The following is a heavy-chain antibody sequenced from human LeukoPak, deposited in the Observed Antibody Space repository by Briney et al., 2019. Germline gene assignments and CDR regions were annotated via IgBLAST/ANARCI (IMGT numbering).Heavy chain of an antibody. D-gene: IGHD3-22*01. CDR1: GGSISSYY. CDR3: ARQKYYYDTSGSDDAFDI. CDR2: IYYSGST. Sequence: SETLSLTCTVSGGSISSYYWSWIRQPPGKGLEWIGYIYYSGSTNYNPSLKSRVTISVDTSKNQFSLKLNSVTAADTAVYYCARQKYYYDTSGSDDAFDIWGQGTMVTVSS. J-gene: IGHJ3*02. V-gene: IGHV4-59*08.